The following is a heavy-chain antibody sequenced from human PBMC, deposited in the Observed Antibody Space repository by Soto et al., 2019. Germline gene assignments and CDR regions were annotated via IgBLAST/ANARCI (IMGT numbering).Heavy chain of an antibody. J-gene: IGHJ4*02. Sequence: PGGSLRLSCTASGFTFSNYAMSWVRQAPGKGLEWVSAITRTDSTYYADSVRGRFTISRDNAKNSLYLQMNSLRPEDTALYYCTKDSSPGSPEYWGQGTLVTVSS. D-gene: IGHD6-13*01. CDR2: ITRTDST. CDR1: GFTFSNYA. CDR3: TKDSSPGSPEY. V-gene: IGHV3-23*01.